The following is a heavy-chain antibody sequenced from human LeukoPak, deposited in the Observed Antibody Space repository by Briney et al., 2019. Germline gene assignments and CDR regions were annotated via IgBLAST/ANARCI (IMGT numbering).Heavy chain of an antibody. CDR3: AKAVGSSTTWDY. J-gene: IGHJ4*02. Sequence: GGSLRLSCAASGFTFSSYGMRWVRQAPGKGLEWVAVISYDGSNKYYADSVKGRFTISRDNSKNTLYLQMNSLRAEDTAVYYCAKAVGSSTTWDYWGQGTLVTVSS. V-gene: IGHV3-33*05. CDR2: ISYDGSNK. D-gene: IGHD2-2*01. CDR1: GFTFSSYG.